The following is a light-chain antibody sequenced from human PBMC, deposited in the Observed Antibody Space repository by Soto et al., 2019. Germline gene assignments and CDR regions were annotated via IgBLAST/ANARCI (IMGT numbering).Light chain of an antibody. CDR2: GAS. CDR1: QSVSSN. J-gene: IGKJ1*01. Sequence: EIVMTQSPATLSVSPGERATLSCRASQSVSSNLAWYQQKPGQAPRLLIYGASTRATGIPARFSGSGSGTEFTLTISGLEPEDFAVYYCQQYGSSPATFGQGTKVDI. CDR3: QQYGSSPAT. V-gene: IGKV3-15*01.